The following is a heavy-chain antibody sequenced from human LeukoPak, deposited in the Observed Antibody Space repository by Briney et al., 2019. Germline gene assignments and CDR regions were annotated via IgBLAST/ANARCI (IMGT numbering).Heavy chain of an antibody. CDR3: ARYRPYYYGSGRDKSAFDI. J-gene: IGHJ3*02. Sequence: KTSETLSLTCAVYGGSFSGYYWSWIRQPPGKGLEWIGEINHSGSTNYNPSLKSRVTISVDTSKNQFSLKLSSMTAADTAVYYCARYRPYYYGSGRDKSAFDIWGQGTMVTVSS. V-gene: IGHV4-34*01. CDR1: GGSFSGYY. D-gene: IGHD3-10*01. CDR2: INHSGST.